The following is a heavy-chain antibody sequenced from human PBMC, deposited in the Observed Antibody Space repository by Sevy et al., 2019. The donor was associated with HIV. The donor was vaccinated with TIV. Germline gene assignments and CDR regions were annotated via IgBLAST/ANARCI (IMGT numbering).Heavy chain of an antibody. V-gene: IGHV4-59*12. D-gene: IGHD5-12*01. CDR2: IYYTGST. Sequence: SETLSLTCTVSGGSISAYYWSWLRQPPGKGLEYIGDIYYTGSTYYNPSLKSRVTISVDTSKNQFSLNLRSVTAVDTAVYYCARAPPVRSGDDSLNWLDPWGRGILVTVSS. CDR3: ARAPPVRSGDDSLNWLDP. CDR1: GGSISAYY. J-gene: IGHJ5*02.